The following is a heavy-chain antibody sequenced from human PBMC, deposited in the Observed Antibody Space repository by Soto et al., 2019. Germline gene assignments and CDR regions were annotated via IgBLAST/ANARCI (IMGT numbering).Heavy chain of an antibody. J-gene: IGHJ4*02. CDR3: AADYAGNSA. D-gene: IGHD4-17*01. V-gene: IGHV1-69*02. CDR1: GGTFSSYT. Sequence: QVQLVQSGAEVKKPGASVKVSCKASGGTFSSYTISWVRQAPGQGLEWMGRMIPILGIANYAQKFQGRVTMTADKSTSTAYMELSSLRSEDTAVYSCAADYAGNSAWGQSTLFTLSS. CDR2: MIPILGIA.